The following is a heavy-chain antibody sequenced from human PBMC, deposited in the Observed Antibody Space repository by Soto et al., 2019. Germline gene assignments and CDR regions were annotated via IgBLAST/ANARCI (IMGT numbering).Heavy chain of an antibody. J-gene: IGHJ4*02. Sequence: SETLSLTCTVSGGSISSYYWSWIRQPPGKGLEWIGYIYYSGSTNYNPSLKSRVTISVDTSKNQFSLKLSSVTAADTAVYYCARGGYGQYYGGNRYFDYWGQGTLVTVSS. D-gene: IGHD3-3*01. CDR1: GGSISSYY. CDR3: ARGGYGQYYGGNRYFDY. V-gene: IGHV4-59*12. CDR2: IYYSGST.